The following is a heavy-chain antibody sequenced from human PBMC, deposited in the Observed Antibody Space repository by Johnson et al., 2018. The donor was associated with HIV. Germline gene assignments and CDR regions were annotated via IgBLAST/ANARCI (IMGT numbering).Heavy chain of an antibody. J-gene: IGHJ3*02. D-gene: IGHD5-12*01. CDR2: ISYDGSNN. Sequence: QVQLVETGGGVVQPGRSLRLSCAASGFTFSSYAMHWVRQAPGKGLEWVAVISYDGSNNYYADSVKGRFTISIDNSKNTLYLQMNSLRAEDTAVYYWARDRLLATIPLRKSWGDAFDIWGQGTMVTVSS. CDR1: GFTFSSYA. CDR3: ARDRLLATIPLRKSWGDAFDI. V-gene: IGHV3-30*04.